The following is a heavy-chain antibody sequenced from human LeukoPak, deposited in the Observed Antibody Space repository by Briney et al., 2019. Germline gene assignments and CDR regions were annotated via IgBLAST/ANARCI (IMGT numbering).Heavy chain of an antibody. V-gene: IGHV3-23*01. J-gene: IGHJ4*02. CDR1: AYSISSAYY. Sequence: ETLSLTCTVSAYSISSAYYWGWIRQPPGKGLEWVSAISGSSGRTYYADSVKGRFTISRDNSKNTLYLQMNSLRAEDTAVYYCAKPARTDYADYWGQGTLVTVSS. D-gene: IGHD1-14*01. CDR2: ISGSSGRT. CDR3: AKPARTDYADY.